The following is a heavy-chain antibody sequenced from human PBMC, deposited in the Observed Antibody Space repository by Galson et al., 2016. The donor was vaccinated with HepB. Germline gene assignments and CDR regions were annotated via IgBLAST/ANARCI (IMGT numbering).Heavy chain of an antibody. Sequence: SPRLSRAASGLTVSSNHMSLFRQTPGKGLERVANIYSDGNTKYADSVKCRFTISRDNSKNPVYLQTNSLRVVDTAVYYCAWSVLILGVGCMDVWGQGTTVIVSS. J-gene: IGHJ6*02. CDR1: GLTVSSNH. D-gene: IGHD3-22*01. CDR2: IYSDGNT. V-gene: IGHV3-53*01. CDR3: AWSVLILGVGCMDV.